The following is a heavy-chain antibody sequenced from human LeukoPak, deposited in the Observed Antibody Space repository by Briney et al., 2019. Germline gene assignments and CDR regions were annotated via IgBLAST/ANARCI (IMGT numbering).Heavy chain of an antibody. Sequence: PGGSLRLSCAASGFXFDDYGISWVRQTPGKGLEWVSGINWSGGSTAYADSVKGRFTISRDNAKNFLYLQMDNLRAEDTALYYCARGIAAAGTWDYWGQGTLVTVSS. J-gene: IGHJ4*02. CDR3: ARGIAAAGTWDY. D-gene: IGHD6-13*01. CDR2: INWSGGST. CDR1: GFXFDDYG. V-gene: IGHV3-20*04.